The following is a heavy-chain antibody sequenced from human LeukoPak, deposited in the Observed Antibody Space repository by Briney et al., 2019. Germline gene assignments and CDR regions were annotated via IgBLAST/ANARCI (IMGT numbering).Heavy chain of an antibody. CDR3: AKGTGDTGYYFDY. CDR1: GFTFSDYA. Sequence: GGSLRLSCAASGFTFSDYAMNWVRQAPGKGLEWVSGIRVGGEVYYADSVKGRFTISRDNSENTLYLQMSGLRAEDTAVYHCAKGTGDTGYYFDYWGQGTLVTVSS. V-gene: IGHV3-23*01. J-gene: IGHJ4*02. CDR2: IRVGGEV. D-gene: IGHD7-27*01.